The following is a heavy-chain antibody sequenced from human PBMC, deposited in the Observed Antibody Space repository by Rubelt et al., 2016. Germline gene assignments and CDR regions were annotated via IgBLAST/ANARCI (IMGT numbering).Heavy chain of an antibody. V-gene: IGHV4-34*01. CDR1: GGSFSGYY. Sequence: QVQLQQWGAGLLKPSETLSLTCAVYGGSFSGYYWSWIRQPPGKGLEWIGNIYYSGATSYNPSLKSRVSLSVDKSKNQFSLSVAAGTAAETAVYVWARAPQDDWFEPWGQGTLVTVSS. CDR3: ARAPQDDWFEP. D-gene: IGHD5-24*01. CDR2: IYYSGAT. J-gene: IGHJ5*01.